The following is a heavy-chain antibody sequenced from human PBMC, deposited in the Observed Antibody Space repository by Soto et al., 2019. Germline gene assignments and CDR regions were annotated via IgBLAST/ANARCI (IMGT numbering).Heavy chain of an antibody. Sequence: QTGGSLRLSCAASGFTVSSNYMSWVRQAPGKGLEWVSVIYSGGSTYYADSVKGRFTISRDNSKNTLYLQMNSLRAEDTAVYYCARGNALRYFDWLLSYYFDYWGHGTLVTVSS. V-gene: IGHV3-66*01. D-gene: IGHD3-9*01. CDR3: ARGNALRYFDWLLSYYFDY. J-gene: IGHJ4*01. CDR2: IYSGGST. CDR1: GFTVSSNY.